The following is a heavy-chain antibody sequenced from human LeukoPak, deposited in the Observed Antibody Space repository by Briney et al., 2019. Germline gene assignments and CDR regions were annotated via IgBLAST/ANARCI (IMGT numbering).Heavy chain of an antibody. CDR1: GFTFSSYS. D-gene: IGHD2-15*01. CDR3: ARDLRYCSGGNCKGFDY. V-gene: IGHV3-21*01. Sequence: GGSLRLSCAASGFTFSSYSMNWVRQAPGKGLEWVSSISSSSSYIYYADSVKGRFTISRDNAKNSLYLQMNSLRAEDTAVYYCARDLRYCSGGNCKGFDYWGQGTLVTVSS. CDR2: ISSSSSYI. J-gene: IGHJ4*02.